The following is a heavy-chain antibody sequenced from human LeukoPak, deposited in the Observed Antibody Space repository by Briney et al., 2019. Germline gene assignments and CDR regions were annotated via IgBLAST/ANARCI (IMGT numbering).Heavy chain of an antibody. CDR2: IIPIFGTA. CDR3: ARVVLSRSGNLYYFDF. J-gene: IGHJ4*02. V-gene: IGHV1-69*13. Sequence: ASVKASCKASGGTFSSYAISWVRQAPGQGLEWMGGIIPIFGTANYAQKFQGRVTITADESTSTAYMELSSLRSEDTAVYYCARVVLSRSGNLYYFDFWGQGTLVTVSS. D-gene: IGHD1-26*01. CDR1: GGTFSSYA.